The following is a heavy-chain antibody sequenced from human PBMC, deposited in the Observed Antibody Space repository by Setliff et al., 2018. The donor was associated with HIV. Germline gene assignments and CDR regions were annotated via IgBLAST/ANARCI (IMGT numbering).Heavy chain of an antibody. J-gene: IGHJ4*02. Sequence: SETLSLTCAVSGASFVGDNHWSWIRQTPERGLEWIAYFMYTDIHYVNYLNYRNPSLASRLSISVDKSKNQFSLTLSSVTAADTAVYYCARAKSDWYNVRPYYFDLWGQGTPVTVSS. D-gene: IGHD6-19*01. V-gene: IGHV4-30-4*01. CDR3: ARAKSDWYNVRPYYFDL. CDR1: GASFVGDNH. CDR2: FMYTDIHYVNYLN.